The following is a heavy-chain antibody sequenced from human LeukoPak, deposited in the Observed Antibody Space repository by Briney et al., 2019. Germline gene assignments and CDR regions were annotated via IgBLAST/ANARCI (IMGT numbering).Heavy chain of an antibody. CDR1: GFTFASHW. V-gene: IGHV3-7*01. CDR2: IKQDGSEK. Sequence: GGSLRLSCEASGFTFASHWMSWVRQAPGKGLEWVANIKQDGSEKYYVDSVKGRFTISRDNAKNSPYLQMNSLRAEDTAVYYCARMSPPFSAWGQGVLVTVSS. CDR3: ARMSPPFSA. J-gene: IGHJ5*02.